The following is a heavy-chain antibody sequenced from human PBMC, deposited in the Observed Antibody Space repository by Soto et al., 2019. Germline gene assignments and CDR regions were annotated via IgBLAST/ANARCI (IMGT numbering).Heavy chain of an antibody. CDR2: TRNKANSYTT. D-gene: IGHD6-19*01. J-gene: IGHJ4*02. CDR3: ARHNRGWYD. V-gene: IGHV3-72*01. CDR1: GFTLSDHY. Sequence: EVQLVESGGGLVQPGGSLRLSCAASGFTLSDHYMDWVRQAPGKGLEWVGRTRNKANSYTTEYAASVPGRFTISRDDSTNSLYLQMNSLKTEDTAVYYCARHNRGWYDWGQGTLVTVSS.